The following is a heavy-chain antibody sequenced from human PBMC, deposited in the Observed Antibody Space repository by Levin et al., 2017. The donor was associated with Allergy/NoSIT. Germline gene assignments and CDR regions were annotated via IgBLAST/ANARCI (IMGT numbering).Heavy chain of an antibody. CDR1: GFTFTIYT. J-gene: IGHJ4*02. D-gene: IGHD3-10*01. CDR3: ARDKGNWGDYNVIDY. CDR2: ISSRSSYI. Sequence: PGGSLRLSCDVSGFTFTIYTMHWVRQTPGKGLEWVSSISSRSSYIYYADSVKGRFTISRDNAKNSLYLQMNSLRADDTAVYSCARDKGNWGDYNVIDYWGQGTLVTVSS. V-gene: IGHV3-21*01.